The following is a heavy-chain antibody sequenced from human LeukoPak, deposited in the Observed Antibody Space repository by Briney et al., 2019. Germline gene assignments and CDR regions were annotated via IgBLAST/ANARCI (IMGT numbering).Heavy chain of an antibody. CDR2: IKQDGSEK. Sequence: GGSLRLSCAASGFSFISYWMNWVRQTPGKGLEWVANIKQDGSEKYYVDSVKGRFTISRDNAKKSLYPQMNSLRAEDTAVYYCARPRRMYGSGSYAFDIWGQGTMVTVS. V-gene: IGHV3-7*01. J-gene: IGHJ3*02. CDR1: GFSFISYW. D-gene: IGHD3-10*01. CDR3: ARPRRMYGSGSYAFDI.